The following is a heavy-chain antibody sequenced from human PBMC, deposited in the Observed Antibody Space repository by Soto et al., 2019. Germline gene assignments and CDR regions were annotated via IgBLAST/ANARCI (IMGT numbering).Heavy chain of an antibody. D-gene: IGHD4-17*01. CDR3: AGAMTTVTIHDY. CDR2: ISYDGSNK. J-gene: IGHJ4*02. V-gene: IGHV3-30*04. CDR1: GFTFSSYA. Sequence: PGGSLRLSCAASGFTFSSYAMHWFRQAPGKGLKWVAVISYDGSNKYYADSVKGRFTISRDNSKNTLYLQMNSLRAEDTAVYYCAGAMTTVTIHDYRGQGTLVPVSS.